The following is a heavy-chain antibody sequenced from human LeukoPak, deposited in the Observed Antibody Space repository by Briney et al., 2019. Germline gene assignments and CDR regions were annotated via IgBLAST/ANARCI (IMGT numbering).Heavy chain of an antibody. CDR2: ISSSSSYI. CDR1: GFTFSSYS. J-gene: IGHJ3*02. Sequence: GGSLRLSCAASGFTFSSYSMNWVRQAPGKGLEWVSSISSSSSYIYYADSVKGRFTISRDNAKNSLYLQMNSLRAEDTAVYYCARDDHCSSTSCYPFDIWGQGTMVTVSS. CDR3: ARDDHCSSTSCYPFDI. D-gene: IGHD2-2*01. V-gene: IGHV3-21*01.